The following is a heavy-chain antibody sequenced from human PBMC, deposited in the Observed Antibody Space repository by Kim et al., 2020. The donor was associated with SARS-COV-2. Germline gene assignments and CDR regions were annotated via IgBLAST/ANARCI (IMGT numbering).Heavy chain of an antibody. Sequence: TDSAASLKGRFTIDRDDSANMLFMQMNSLRVEDTAIYYCAKGYSGWFFYDFWGQGTLVTVSS. V-gene: IGHV3-23*01. J-gene: IGHJ4*02. D-gene: IGHD6-19*01. CDR2: T. CDR3: AKGYSGWFFYDF.